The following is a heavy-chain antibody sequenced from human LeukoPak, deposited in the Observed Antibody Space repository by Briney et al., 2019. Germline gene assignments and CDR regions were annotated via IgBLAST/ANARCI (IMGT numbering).Heavy chain of an antibody. D-gene: IGHD6-19*01. J-gene: IGHJ4*02. Sequence: GGFLRLSCTASGFSFSNHYMRWIRQAPGKGLEWVANINEDGSNKWHLGSVKGRFTVSRHDARNSLYLQMNSLRVEDTAVYYCTRVIVAVPGYFDYFDFWGQGVLVTVSS. CDR2: INEDGSNK. CDR1: GFSFSNHY. V-gene: IGHV3-7*01. CDR3: TRVIVAVPGYFDYFDF.